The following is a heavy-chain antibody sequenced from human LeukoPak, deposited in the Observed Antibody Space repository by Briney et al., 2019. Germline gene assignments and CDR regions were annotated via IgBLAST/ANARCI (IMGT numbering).Heavy chain of an antibody. CDR3: ARGMYYYGSGRYFDY. Sequence: SETLSLTCAVYGGSFSGYYWSWIRQPPGKGLEWIGEINHSGRTNYNPSLKSRVTISVDTSKNQFSLKLSSVTAADTAVYYCARGMYYYGSGRYFDYWGQGTLVTVSS. J-gene: IGHJ4*02. D-gene: IGHD3-10*01. CDR2: INHSGRT. V-gene: IGHV4-34*01. CDR1: GGSFSGYY.